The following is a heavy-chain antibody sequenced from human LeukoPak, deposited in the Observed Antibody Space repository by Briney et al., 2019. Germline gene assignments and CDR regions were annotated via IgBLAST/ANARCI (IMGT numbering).Heavy chain of an antibody. J-gene: IGHJ4*02. CDR1: GYSFTSYW. D-gene: IGHD3-10*01. V-gene: IGHV5-51*01. Sequence: GESLKISCKGSGYSFTSYWIGWVRQMPGKGLEWMGIIYPGDSDTVYSPSFQGQVIMSADKSISTAYLQWSSLKASDTAMYYCAREGSYFGSGTHDYWGQGTLVTVSS. CDR2: IYPGDSDT. CDR3: AREGSYFGSGTHDY.